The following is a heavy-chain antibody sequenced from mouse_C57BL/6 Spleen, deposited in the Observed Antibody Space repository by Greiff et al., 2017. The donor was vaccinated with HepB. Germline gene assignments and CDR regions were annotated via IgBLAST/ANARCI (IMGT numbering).Heavy chain of an antibody. CDR1: GYTFTSYT. Sequence: VQGVESGAELARPGASVKMSCKASGYTFTSYTMHWVKQRPGQGLEWIGYINPSSGYTKYNQKFKDKATLTADKSSSTAYMQLSSLTSEDSAVYYCASPGGSSFYYAMDYWGQGTSVTVSS. CDR3: ASPGGSSFYYAMDY. J-gene: IGHJ4*01. D-gene: IGHD1-1*01. CDR2: INPSSGYT. V-gene: IGHV1-4*01.